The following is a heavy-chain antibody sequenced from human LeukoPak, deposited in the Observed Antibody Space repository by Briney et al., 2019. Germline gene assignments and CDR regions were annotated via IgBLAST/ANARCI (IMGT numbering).Heavy chain of an antibody. CDR3: ARDSYDSSGYPCDY. D-gene: IGHD3-22*01. CDR2: ISSSSSTI. V-gene: IGHV3-48*01. Sequence: PGGSLRLSCAASGFTFSSYSMNWVRQAPGKGLEWVSYISSSSSTIYYADSVKGRFTISRDNAKNSLYLQMNSLRAEDTAVYYCARDSYDSSGYPCDYWGQGTLVTVSS. J-gene: IGHJ4*02. CDR1: GFTFSSYS.